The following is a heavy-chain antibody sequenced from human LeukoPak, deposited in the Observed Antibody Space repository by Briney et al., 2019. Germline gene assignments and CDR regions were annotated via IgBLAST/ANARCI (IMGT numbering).Heavy chain of an antibody. V-gene: IGHV3-15*07. J-gene: IGHJ4*02. CDR3: TTDLGTYYHGSQRLIPIDY. D-gene: IGHD3-10*01. CDR2: IKSKTDGGTT. Sequence: GGSLRLSCAASGFTFSSAWMNWVRQAPGKGLEWVGRIKSKTDGGTTDYAAPVKGRFTISRDDSKNTLYLQMNSLKIEDTAVYYCTTDLGTYYHGSQRLIPIDYWGQGTPVTVSS. CDR1: GFTFSSAW.